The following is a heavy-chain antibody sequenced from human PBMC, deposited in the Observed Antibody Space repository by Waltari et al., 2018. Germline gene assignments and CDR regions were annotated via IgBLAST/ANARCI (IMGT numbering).Heavy chain of an antibody. CDR2: IYYSGST. J-gene: IGHJ4*02. CDR1: GGSISSYY. D-gene: IGHD3-3*01. Sequence: QVQLQESGPGLVKPSETLSLTCTVSGGSISSYYWSWIRQPPGKGLEWIGYIYYSGSTNYTPSLKSRVTISVDTSKNQVSLKLSSVTAADTAVYYCARDPITIFGVVIIAPYLDYWGQGTLVTVSS. V-gene: IGHV4-59*01. CDR3: ARDPITIFGVVIIAPYLDY.